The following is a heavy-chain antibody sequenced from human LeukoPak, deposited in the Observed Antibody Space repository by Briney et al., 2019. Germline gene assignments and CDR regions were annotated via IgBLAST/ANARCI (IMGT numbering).Heavy chain of an antibody. CDR1: GFTFSSYW. CDR2: IKQDGSEK. J-gene: IGHJ4*02. V-gene: IGHV3-7*01. D-gene: IGHD2-15*01. Sequence: PGGSLRLSCAASGFTFSSYWMSWVRQAPGKGLEWVAIIKQDGSEKYYVDSVKGRFTISRDNAKNSLYLQMNSLRAEDTAVYYCARYFSVVVALEYYFDYWGQGTLVTVSS. CDR3: ARYFSVVVALEYYFDY.